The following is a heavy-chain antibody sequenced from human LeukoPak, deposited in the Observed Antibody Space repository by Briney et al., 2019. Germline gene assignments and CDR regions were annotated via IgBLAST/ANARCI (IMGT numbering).Heavy chain of an antibody. V-gene: IGHV4-4*07. Sequence: SETLSLTCTVSGDSLSIYYWSWIRQPAGKGLEWIGRIYTSGSTNYNPSLKSRVTMSVDTSKNQFSLKLSSVTAADTAVYYCARVLSGGWFDYWGQGTLVTVSS. J-gene: IGHJ4*02. D-gene: IGHD3-3*01. CDR3: ARVLSGGWFDY. CDR1: GDSLSIYY. CDR2: IYTSGST.